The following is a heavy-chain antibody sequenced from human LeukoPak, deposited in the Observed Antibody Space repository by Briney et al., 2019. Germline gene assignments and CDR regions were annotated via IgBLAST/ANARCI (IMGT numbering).Heavy chain of an antibody. Sequence: ASVKVPCKASGGTFSSYAISWVRQAPGQGLEWMGGIIPIFGTANYAQKFQGRVTITADESTSTAYMELSSLRSEDTAVYYCARRLIVGATTDYYYGMDVWGQGTTVTVSS. D-gene: IGHD1-26*01. CDR2: IIPIFGTA. J-gene: IGHJ6*02. CDR3: ARRLIVGATTDYYYGMDV. V-gene: IGHV1-69*13. CDR1: GGTFSSYA.